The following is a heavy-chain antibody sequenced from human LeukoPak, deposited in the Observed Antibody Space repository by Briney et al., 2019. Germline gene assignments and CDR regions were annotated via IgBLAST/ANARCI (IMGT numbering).Heavy chain of an antibody. V-gene: IGHV4-34*01. CDR3: ARHLASNYYDSSGYLDY. D-gene: IGHD3-22*01. CDR1: GGSFSGYY. Sequence: SETLSLTCAVYGGSFSGYYWSWIRQSPGKGLEWIGEINHSGSTNYNPSLKSRVTISVDTSKNQFSLKLSSVTAADTAVYYCARHLASNYYDSSGYLDYWGQGTLVTVSS. J-gene: IGHJ4*02. CDR2: INHSGST.